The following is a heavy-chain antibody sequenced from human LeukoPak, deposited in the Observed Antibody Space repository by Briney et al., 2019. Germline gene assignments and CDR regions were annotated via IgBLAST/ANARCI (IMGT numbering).Heavy chain of an antibody. CDR1: GGSIRTGSYY. J-gene: IGHJ4*02. CDR2: IYYSGST. V-gene: IGHV4-61*01. D-gene: IGHD1-26*01. Sequence: SQTLSLTCTVSGGSIRTGSYYWSWIRQPPGKGLEWIGYIYYSGSTNYNPSLKSRVTISVDTSKNQFSLKLSSVTAADTAVYYCARSMGAYSDDFDYWGQGTLVTVSS. CDR3: ARSMGAYSDDFDY.